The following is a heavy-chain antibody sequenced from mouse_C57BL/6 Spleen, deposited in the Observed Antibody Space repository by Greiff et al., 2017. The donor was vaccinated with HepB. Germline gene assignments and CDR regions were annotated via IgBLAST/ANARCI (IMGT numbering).Heavy chain of an antibody. CDR1: GFTFSSYA. V-gene: IGHV5-4*01. D-gene: IGHD2-2*01. CDR2: ISDGGSYT. CDR3: AREKAMVTRGAWFAY. J-gene: IGHJ3*01. Sequence: EVKLVESGGGLVKPGGSLKLSCAASGFTFSSYAMSWVRQTPEKRLEWVATISDGGSYTYYPDNVKGRFTISRDNAKNNLYLQMSHLKSEDTAMYYCAREKAMVTRGAWFAYWGQGTLVTVSA.